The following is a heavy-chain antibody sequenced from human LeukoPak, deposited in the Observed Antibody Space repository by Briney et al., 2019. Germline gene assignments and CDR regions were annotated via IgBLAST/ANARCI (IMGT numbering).Heavy chain of an antibody. CDR2: ISSSSSYI. CDR1: GFTFSSYS. D-gene: IGHD4-17*01. CDR3: ARAFYGDYVHYDY. J-gene: IGHJ4*02. Sequence: SGGSLRLSCAASGFTFSSYSMNWVRQAPGKGLEWVSSISSSSSYIYYADSVKDRFTISRDNAKNSLYLQMNSLRAEDTAVYYCARAFYGDYVHYDYWGQGTLVTVSS. V-gene: IGHV3-21*01.